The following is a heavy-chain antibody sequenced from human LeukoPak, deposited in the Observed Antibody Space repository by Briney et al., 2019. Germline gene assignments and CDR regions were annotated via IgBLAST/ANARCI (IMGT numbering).Heavy chain of an antibody. CDR2: IYYSGST. CDR3: ARPGKTDIFLDY. Sequence: SETLSLTCTVPGGSISSSSYYWGWIRQPPGRGLEWIGSIYYSGSTYYNPSLKSRVTISVDTSKNQFSLKLSSVTAADTAVYYCARPGKTDIFLDYWGQGTLVTVSS. J-gene: IGHJ4*02. V-gene: IGHV4-39*01. D-gene: IGHD3-9*01. CDR1: GGSISSSSYY.